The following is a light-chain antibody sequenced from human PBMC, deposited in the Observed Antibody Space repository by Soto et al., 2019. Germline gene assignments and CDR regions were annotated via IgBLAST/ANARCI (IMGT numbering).Light chain of an antibody. Sequence: DIQMTQSPSTLSASVGDRVTITCRASQSISSWLAWYQQKPGKAPKRLIYKASSLESGVPSRFSGSGSGTEFTLTISSLQPDDFATDYCQQYNSYSSTFGQGTKLEIK. CDR2: KAS. CDR3: QQYNSYSST. J-gene: IGKJ2*02. V-gene: IGKV1-5*03. CDR1: QSISSW.